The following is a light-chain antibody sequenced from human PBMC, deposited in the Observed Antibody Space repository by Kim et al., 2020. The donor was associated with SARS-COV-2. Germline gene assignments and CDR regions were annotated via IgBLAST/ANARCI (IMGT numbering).Light chain of an antibody. V-gene: IGLV2-14*03. CDR1: SSDVGGYNY. CDR2: DVS. J-gene: IGLJ2*01. Sequence: QSALTQPASVSGSPGQSITISCTGTSSDVGGYNYVSWYQQHPGKAPKLMIYDVSNRPSGVSNRFSGSKSGNTASLTISGLQAEDEADYYCCSYTGTYTLVVFGGGTQLTVL. CDR3: CSYTGTYTLVV.